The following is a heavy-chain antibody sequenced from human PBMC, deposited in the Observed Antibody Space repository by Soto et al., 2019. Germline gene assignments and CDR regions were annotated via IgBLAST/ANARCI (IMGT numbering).Heavy chain of an antibody. CDR3: ARPTWDTVVTPAEFDY. D-gene: IGHD2-2*01. CDR1: GGSISSGGYY. J-gene: IGHJ4*02. CDR2: IYHRGST. V-gene: IGHV4-31*03. Sequence: QVQLQESGPGLVKPSQTLSLTCTVSGGSISSGGYYWSWIRQHPGKGLEWIGYIYHRGSTYYNPSVKGRVTISVDTFKNQFSLKLISVTAADTAVYYGARPTWDTVVTPAEFDYWGQGTLVTVSS.